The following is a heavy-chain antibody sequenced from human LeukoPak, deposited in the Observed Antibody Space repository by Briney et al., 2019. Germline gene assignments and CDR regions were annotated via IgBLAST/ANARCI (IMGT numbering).Heavy chain of an antibody. D-gene: IGHD5-18*01. V-gene: IGHV1-46*01. Sequence: ASVKVSCKASGYTFSSYYMHWVRQAAGQGLEWMGIINPSGGSTSYAQKFQGRVTMTRDTSTSTVYMELSSLRSEDTAVYYCARDNRIQLWKRCYYFDYWGQGTLVTVSS. CDR3: ARDNRIQLWKRCYYFDY. CDR1: GYTFSSYY. CDR2: INPSGGST. J-gene: IGHJ4*02.